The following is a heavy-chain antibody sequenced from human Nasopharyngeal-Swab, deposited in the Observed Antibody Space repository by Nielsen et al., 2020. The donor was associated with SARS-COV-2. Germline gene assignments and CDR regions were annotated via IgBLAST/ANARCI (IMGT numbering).Heavy chain of an antibody. Sequence: WVRQAPGQGLEWMGIINPTDGSTSYAQKCEGRVTRTRVTSKSKGDRELNRGREEDTAVYYCARVLPFRITGTSGMDVWGQGTTVTVSS. J-gene: IGHJ6*02. CDR3: ARVLPFRITGTSGMDV. V-gene: IGHV1-46*01. CDR2: INPTDGST. D-gene: IGHD1-7*01.